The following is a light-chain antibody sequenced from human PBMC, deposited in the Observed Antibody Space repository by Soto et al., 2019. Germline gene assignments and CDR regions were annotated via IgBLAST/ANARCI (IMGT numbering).Light chain of an antibody. CDR3: QKYNGAPLT. J-gene: IGKJ4*01. CDR1: QGIRNY. Sequence: DIQMTQSPSSLSASAGDRVTISCRASQGIRNYLAWYQQKPGKVPKLLIYAASTLQSGVPSRFSGSGSGTDFTLTINSLQPEDVAPYYCQKYNGAPLTFGGGTKVEI. V-gene: IGKV1-27*01. CDR2: AAS.